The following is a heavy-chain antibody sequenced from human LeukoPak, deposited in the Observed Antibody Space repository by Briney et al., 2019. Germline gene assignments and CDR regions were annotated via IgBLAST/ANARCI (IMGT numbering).Heavy chain of an antibody. V-gene: IGHV3-15*07. CDR2: IKSIPDGGTT. Sequence: GGSLRLSCTASGFTFKNAWMNRVRQAPGKGLEWVARIKSIPDGGTTDYAAPVKGRFLVSRDDSKNTMYLEMNSLKTEDTAKYYCTIDYDYWGQGTLVTVSS. CDR1: GFTFKNAW. J-gene: IGHJ4*02. CDR3: TIDYDY.